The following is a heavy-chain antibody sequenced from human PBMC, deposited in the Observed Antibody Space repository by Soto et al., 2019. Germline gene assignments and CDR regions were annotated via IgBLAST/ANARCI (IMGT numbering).Heavy chain of an antibody. V-gene: IGHV3-49*03. J-gene: IGHJ5*02. CDR1: GFTFGDYA. CDR3: TRSDSGYSSGWYEVGQKQNWFDP. Sequence: GGSLRLSCAASGFTFGDYAMSWFRQAPGKGLEWVGFIRSKAYGGTTEYAASVKGRFTISRDDSKSIAYLQMNSLKTEDTAVYYCTRSDSGYSSGWYEVGQKQNWFDPWGQGTLVTVSS. CDR2: IRSKAYGGTT. D-gene: IGHD6-19*01.